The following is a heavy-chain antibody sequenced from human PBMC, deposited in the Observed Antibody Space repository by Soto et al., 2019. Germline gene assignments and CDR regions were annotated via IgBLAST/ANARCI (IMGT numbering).Heavy chain of an antibody. D-gene: IGHD2-15*01. Sequence: ASVKVSCKASGYTLTNYAISWVRQAPGQGPEWMGWINTYNGNSNYAQKFQGRVTMTTDTSTNTAYMELRSLTSGDTAVYYCARVFTGGSCFCIYGGQETLVTVSS. CDR2: INTYNGNS. CDR1: GYTLTNYA. CDR3: ARVFTGGSCFCIY. V-gene: IGHV1-18*01. J-gene: IGHJ4*02.